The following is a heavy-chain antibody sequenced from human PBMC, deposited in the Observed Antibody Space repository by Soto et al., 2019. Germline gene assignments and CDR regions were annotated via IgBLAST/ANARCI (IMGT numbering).Heavy chain of an antibody. CDR2: ISSSSSYT. CDR3: ARTPPIAAAGTYYFDY. J-gene: IGHJ4*02. Sequence: PGGSLRLSCATSGFTFSDYYMSWIRQAPGKGLEWVSYISSSSSYTNYADSVKGRLTISRDNAKNSLYLQMNSLRAEDTAVYYCARTPPIAAAGTYYFDYWGQGTLVTVSS. V-gene: IGHV3-11*06. CDR1: GFTFSDYY. D-gene: IGHD6-13*01.